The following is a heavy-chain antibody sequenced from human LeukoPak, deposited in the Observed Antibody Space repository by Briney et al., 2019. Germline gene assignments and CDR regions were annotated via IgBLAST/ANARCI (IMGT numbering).Heavy chain of an antibody. V-gene: IGHV3-49*04. CDR1: GFTFGDYA. J-gene: IGHJ4*02. CDR2: IRSKAYGGTT. CDR3: TRVYGYSSSWFPPPDFDY. D-gene: IGHD6-13*01. Sequence: GGSLRLSCTASGFTFGDYAMSWVRQAPGKGLEWVGFIRSKAYGGTTEYAASVKGRFTISRDDSKSIAYLQMNSLKTEDTAVYYCTRVYGYSSSWFPPPDFDYWGQGTLVTVSS.